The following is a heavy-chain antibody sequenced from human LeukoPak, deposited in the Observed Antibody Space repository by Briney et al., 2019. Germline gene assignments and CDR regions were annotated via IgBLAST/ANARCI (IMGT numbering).Heavy chain of an antibody. CDR2: IYHSGSA. CDR3: TRERDNSSDY. CDR1: DYSISSGYY. J-gene: IGHJ4*02. Sequence: SETLSLTCTVSDYSISSGYYWGRIRQTPGKGLEWIGSIYHSGSAYYNPSLKSRVTISVDTSKNQFSLNLRSVTAADTAVYYCTRERDNSSDYWGQGTLVTVSS. D-gene: IGHD6-6*01. V-gene: IGHV4-38-2*02.